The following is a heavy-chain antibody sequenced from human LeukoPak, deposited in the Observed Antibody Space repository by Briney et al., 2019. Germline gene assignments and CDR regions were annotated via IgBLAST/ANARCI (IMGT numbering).Heavy chain of an antibody. J-gene: IGHJ4*02. CDR1: AYSFTSYW. Sequence: GESLMISCKGSAYSFTSYWISWVHQMPGKGLEWMGRIDPSDSYTNYSPSFQGHVTISADKSISTAYLQWSSLKASDTAMYYYARGDIEATIMDYWGQGTLVTVSS. CDR2: IDPSDSYT. V-gene: IGHV5-10-1*01. CDR3: ARGDIEATIMDY. D-gene: IGHD5-12*01.